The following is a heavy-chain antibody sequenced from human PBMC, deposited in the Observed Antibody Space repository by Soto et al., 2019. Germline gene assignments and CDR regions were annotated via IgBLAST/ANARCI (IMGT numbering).Heavy chain of an antibody. CDR1: GFTFSNAW. CDR3: TTEMKLTYFDWLYLT. J-gene: IGHJ5*02. D-gene: IGHD3-9*01. V-gene: IGHV3-15*01. Sequence: GGSLRLSCVASGFTFSNAWMSWVRQAPGKGLEWVGRIKNKADGGTIDYAAPVKGRFTISRDDSKNTLYLQMNSLKTDDTDLYYCTTEMKLTYFDWLYLTWGQGTQVTVSS. CDR2: IKNKADGGTI.